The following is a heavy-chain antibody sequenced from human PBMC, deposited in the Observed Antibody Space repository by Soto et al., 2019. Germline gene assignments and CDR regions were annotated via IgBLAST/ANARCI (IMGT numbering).Heavy chain of an antibody. Sequence: EVQLLESGGGLVQPGGSLRLSCAASGFTFSSYAMSWVRQAPGKGLEWVSAISGSGGSTYYADSVKGRFTISRDNSKNTLYLQMNSLRAEDTAVYYCAKGIAAAGSRPGGFDYWGQGTLVTVSS. CDR3: AKGIAAAGSRPGGFDY. CDR1: GFTFSSYA. CDR2: ISGSGGST. V-gene: IGHV3-23*01. J-gene: IGHJ4*02. D-gene: IGHD6-13*01.